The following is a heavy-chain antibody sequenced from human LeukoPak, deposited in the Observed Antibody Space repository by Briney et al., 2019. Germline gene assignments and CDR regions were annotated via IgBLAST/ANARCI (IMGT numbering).Heavy chain of an antibody. V-gene: IGHV3-48*02. J-gene: IGHJ4*02. D-gene: IGHD6-19*01. CDR2: ISSSSSTI. CDR3: ASTVAGTPGY. Sequence: GGSLRLSCAASGFSFSGYWMHWVRQAPGKGLEWVSYISSSSSTIYYADSVKGRFTISRDNAKNSLYLQMNSLRDEDTAVYYCASTVAGTPGYWGQGTLVTVSS. CDR1: GFSFSGYW.